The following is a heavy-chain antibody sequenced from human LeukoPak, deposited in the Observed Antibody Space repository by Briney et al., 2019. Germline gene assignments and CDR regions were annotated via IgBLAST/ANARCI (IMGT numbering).Heavy chain of an antibody. D-gene: IGHD6-19*01. Sequence: RASVKVSCKASGYTFTGYYMHWVRQAPGQGLEWMGRINPNSGGTNYAQKFQGRVTMTRDTSISTAYMELSRLRSDDTAVYYCARALYSSGWYTYWFDPWGQGTLVTVSS. CDR1: GYTFTGYY. V-gene: IGHV1-2*06. CDR3: ARALYSSGWYTYWFDP. CDR2: INPNSGGT. J-gene: IGHJ5*02.